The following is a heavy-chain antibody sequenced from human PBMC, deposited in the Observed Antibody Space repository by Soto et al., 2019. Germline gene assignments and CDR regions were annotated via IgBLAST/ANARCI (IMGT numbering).Heavy chain of an antibody. CDR2: ISPDGINK. Sequence: VQLVESGGGLIQPGGSLRLSCEAFGLTVSGKKYMAWVRQAPGKGLEWVAVISPDGINKYYPDSLRGRFTISRDNSKNTLYLQMSSLRGEDTAVYYCVKPSGWYPDYWGQGTHVTVSS. D-gene: IGHD6-19*01. J-gene: IGHJ4*02. V-gene: IGHV3-30*18. CDR1: GLTVSGK. CDR3: VKPSGWYPDY.